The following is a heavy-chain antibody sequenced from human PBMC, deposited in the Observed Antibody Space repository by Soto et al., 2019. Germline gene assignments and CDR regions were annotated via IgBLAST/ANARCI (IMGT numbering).Heavy chain of an antibody. CDR3: ARKDYYDSSGYRRDFDY. CDR2: ISAYNGNT. J-gene: IGHJ4*02. V-gene: IGHV1-18*01. D-gene: IGHD3-22*01. Sequence: VASVKVSCKASGYTFTSYGISWVRQAPGQGLEWMGWISAYNGNTNYAQKLQGRVTMTTDTSTSTAYMELRSLRSDDTAVYYCARKDYYDSSGYRRDFDYWGQGTLVTVSS. CDR1: GYTFTSYG.